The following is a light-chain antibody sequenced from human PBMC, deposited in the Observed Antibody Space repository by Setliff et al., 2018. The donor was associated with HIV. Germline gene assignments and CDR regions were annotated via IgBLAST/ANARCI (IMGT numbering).Light chain of an antibody. CDR3: TSYTSSYTLV. Sequence: QSALTQPASVSGTPGQSITISCTGTSSDVGGYNYVSWYQQHPGKAPKVMIYEVSNRPPGVSNRFSGSKSGNTASLTISGLQAEDEADYHCTSYTSSYTLVFGTGTKGTVL. V-gene: IGLV2-14*01. J-gene: IGLJ1*01. CDR1: SSDVGGYNY. CDR2: EVS.